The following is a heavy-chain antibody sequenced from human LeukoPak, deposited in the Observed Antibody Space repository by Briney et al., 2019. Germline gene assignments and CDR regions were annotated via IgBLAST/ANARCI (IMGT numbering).Heavy chain of an antibody. V-gene: IGHV4-59*01. J-gene: IGHJ4*02. CDR3: ARDRYYYDSSGYYFLFDY. D-gene: IGHD3-22*01. CDR1: GGSISSYY. Sequence: SQTLSLTCTVSGGSISSYYWSWIRQPPGKGLEWIGYIYYSGSTNYNPSLKSRVTISVDTSKNQFSLKLSSVTAADTAVYYCARDRYYYDSSGYYFLFDYWGQGTLVTVSS. CDR2: IYYSGST.